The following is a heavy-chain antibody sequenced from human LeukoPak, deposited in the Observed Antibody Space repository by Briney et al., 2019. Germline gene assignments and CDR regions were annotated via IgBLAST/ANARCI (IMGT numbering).Heavy chain of an antibody. CDR1: GYSFTSYW. CDR3: ARRRIVVVPAANLGDYYYYYYMDV. D-gene: IGHD2-2*01. V-gene: IGHV5-51*01. Sequence: PGESLKISCKGSGYSFTSYWIGWVRQMPGKGLEWMGIIYPGDPDTRYSPSFQGQVTISADKSISTAYLQWSSLKASDTAMYYCARRRIVVVPAANLGDYYYYYYMDVWGKGTTVTVSS. CDR2: IYPGDPDT. J-gene: IGHJ6*03.